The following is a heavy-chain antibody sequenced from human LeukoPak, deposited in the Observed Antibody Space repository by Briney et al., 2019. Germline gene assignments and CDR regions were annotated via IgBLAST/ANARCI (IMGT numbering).Heavy chain of an antibody. CDR1: GGSISSSSYY. CDR2: IYYSGST. V-gene: IGHV4-39*07. CDR3: ARVAVAGTSPFDY. Sequence: PSETLSLTCTVSGGSISSSSYYWGWIRQPPGKGLEWIGSIYYSGSTYYNPSLKSRVTISVDTSKNQFSLKLSSVTAADTAVYYCARVAVAGTSPFDYWGQGTLVTVSS. D-gene: IGHD6-19*01. J-gene: IGHJ4*02.